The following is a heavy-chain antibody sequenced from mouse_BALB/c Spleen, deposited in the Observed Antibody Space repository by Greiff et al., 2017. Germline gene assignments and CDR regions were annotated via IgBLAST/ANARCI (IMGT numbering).Heavy chain of an antibody. CDR2: INSNGGST. Sequence: EVMLVESGGGLVQPGGSLKLSCAASGFTFSSYGMSWVRQTPDKRLELVATINSNGGSTYYPDSVKGRFTISRDNAKNTLYLQMSSLKSEDTAMYYCARDLGSSDWGQGTLVTVSA. CDR1: GFTFSSYG. V-gene: IGHV5-6-3*01. J-gene: IGHJ3*01. CDR3: ARDLGSSD. D-gene: IGHD6-1*01.